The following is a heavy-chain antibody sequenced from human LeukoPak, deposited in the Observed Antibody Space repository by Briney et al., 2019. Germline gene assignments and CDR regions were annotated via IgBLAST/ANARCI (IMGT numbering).Heavy chain of an antibody. V-gene: IGHV1-18*01. CDR3: VKTHKWDSSGYYFGHY. CDR1: GYTFTSYG. Sequence: AASVKVSCKASGYTFTSYGISWVRQAPGQGLEWMGWISAYNGNTNYAQKLQGRVTVTTDTSTSTAYMELRSLRSDDTAVYYCVKTHKWDSSGYYFGHYWGQGTLVTVSS. CDR2: ISAYNGNT. J-gene: IGHJ4*02. D-gene: IGHD3-22*01.